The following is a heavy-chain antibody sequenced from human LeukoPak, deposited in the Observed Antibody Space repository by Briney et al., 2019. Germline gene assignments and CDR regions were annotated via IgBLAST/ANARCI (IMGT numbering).Heavy chain of an antibody. V-gene: IGHV3-74*01. CDR1: GFTFSSYW. D-gene: IGHD6-13*01. CDR3: ARVESSSWYYYYYGMDA. CDR2: INSDGSST. Sequence: GGSLRLSCAASGFTFSSYWMHWVRQAPGKGLVWVSRINSDGSSTSYADSVKGRFTISRDNAKNTLYLQMNSLRAEDTAVYYCARVESSSWYYYYYGMDAWGQGTTVTVSS. J-gene: IGHJ6*02.